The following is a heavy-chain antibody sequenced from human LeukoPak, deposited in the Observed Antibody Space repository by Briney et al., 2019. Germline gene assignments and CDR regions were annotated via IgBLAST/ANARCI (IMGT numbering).Heavy chain of an antibody. D-gene: IGHD3-22*01. Sequence: SVKVSCKASGGTFSSYAISWVRQAPGQGLEWMGGIIPIFGTANYAQKFQGRVTITADESTSTAYMELSSLRSEDTAVYYCARGVTMIVVVIHDWYFDLWGRGTLVTVSS. CDR2: IIPIFGTA. CDR1: GGTFSSYA. V-gene: IGHV1-69*13. J-gene: IGHJ2*01. CDR3: ARGVTMIVVVIHDWYFDL.